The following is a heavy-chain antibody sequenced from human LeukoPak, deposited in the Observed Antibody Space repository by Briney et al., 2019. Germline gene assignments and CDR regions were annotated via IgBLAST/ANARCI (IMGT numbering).Heavy chain of an antibody. Sequence: SQTLSLTCTVSGGSISSGGYYWSWIRQHPGKGLEWIGNIYYSGSTYYNPSLKSRVTISVDTSKNQFSLKLSSVTAADTAVYYCARANTFGGVIVNFDYWGQGTLVTVSS. CDR1: GGSISSGGYY. CDR3: ARANTFGGVIVNFDY. D-gene: IGHD3-16*02. V-gene: IGHV4-31*03. J-gene: IGHJ4*02. CDR2: IYYSGST.